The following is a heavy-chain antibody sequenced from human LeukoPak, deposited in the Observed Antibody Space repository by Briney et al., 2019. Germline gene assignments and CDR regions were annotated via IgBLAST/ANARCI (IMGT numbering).Heavy chain of an antibody. Sequence: GGSLRLSCAASGFTFSSYWMHWVRQAPGKGLVWVSLITTDGRTTIYADSLKGRFTISRDNAKNTLYLQMNSLRAEDTAVYYCVRDGGGTTPFDSWGQGTLVTVSS. J-gene: IGHJ4*02. V-gene: IGHV3-74*01. CDR1: GFTFSSYW. CDR3: VRDGGGTTPFDS. D-gene: IGHD1-1*01. CDR2: ITTDGRTT.